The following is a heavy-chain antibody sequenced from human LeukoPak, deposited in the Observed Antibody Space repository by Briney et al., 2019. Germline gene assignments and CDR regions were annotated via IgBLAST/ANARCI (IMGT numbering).Heavy chain of an antibody. J-gene: IGHJ4*02. CDR2: ISGSGGST. Sequence: GGSLRLSCAASGFTFSSYAMHWVRQAPGKGLEWASAISGSGGSTYYADSVKGRFTISRDNSKNTLYLQMNSLRAEDTAVYYCAKDYDILTGYYWGSDYWGQGTLVTVSS. CDR1: GFTFSSYA. V-gene: IGHV3-23*01. CDR3: AKDYDILTGYYWGSDY. D-gene: IGHD3-9*01.